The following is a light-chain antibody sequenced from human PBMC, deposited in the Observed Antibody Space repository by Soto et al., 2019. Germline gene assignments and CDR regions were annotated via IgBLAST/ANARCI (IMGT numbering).Light chain of an antibody. CDR2: EVS. CDR3: CSYAGSSTFV. Sequence: QSALTQPASVSGSPGQSITISCTGTSSDVGSYNLVSWYQQHPGKAPKPMIYEVSKRPSGVSNRFSGSKSGNTASLTISGLQAEDEADYYCCSYAGSSTFVFGGGTKVTVL. J-gene: IGLJ3*02. V-gene: IGLV2-23*02. CDR1: SSDVGSYNL.